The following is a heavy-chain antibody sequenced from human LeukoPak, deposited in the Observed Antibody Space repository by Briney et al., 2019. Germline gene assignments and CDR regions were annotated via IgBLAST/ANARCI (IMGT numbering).Heavy chain of an antibody. CDR1: GFIFSSYV. CDR3: AKLNLGEMAYFDS. J-gene: IGHJ4*02. V-gene: IGHV3-23*01. Sequence: GGSLRLSCEASGFIFSSYVMGWVRQAPGRGLEWVSSISVGGGDTFTADSVKGRFTITRENSKNTLYLQMMGLRVEDTAIYYCAKLNLGEMAYFDSWGQGILVTVSS. CDR2: ISVGGGDT. D-gene: IGHD2-21*01.